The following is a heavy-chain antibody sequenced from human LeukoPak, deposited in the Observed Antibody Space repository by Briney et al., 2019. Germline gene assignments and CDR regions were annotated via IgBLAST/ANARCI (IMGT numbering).Heavy chain of an antibody. J-gene: IGHJ4*02. Sequence: QPGGSLRLSCAASGFTFTSYAMSWVRQAPGKGLEWVSVISGSGGSTYYADSVKGRFTISRDNSKNTLYLQMNSLRAEDTAVYYCASTDHSGYSSSWYPSDYWGQGTLVTVSS. CDR2: ISGSGGST. CDR3: ASTDHSGYSSSWYPSDY. CDR1: GFTFTSYA. V-gene: IGHV3-23*01. D-gene: IGHD6-13*01.